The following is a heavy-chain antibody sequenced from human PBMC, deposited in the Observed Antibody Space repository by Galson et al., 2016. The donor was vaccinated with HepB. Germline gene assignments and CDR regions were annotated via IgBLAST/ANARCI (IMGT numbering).Heavy chain of an antibody. CDR1: GFTFSAYS. CDR2: VGSDSTHI. D-gene: IGHD3-22*01. V-gene: IGHV3-21*01. Sequence: SLRLSCAASGFTFSAYSMNWVRQAPGKGLEWVSSVGSDSTHIYYADSVKGRFTISRDNAEKSLYLQMEYLRVEDTAIYYCASDMYNSGLWGQGTLVTVST. CDR3: ASDMYNSGL. J-gene: IGHJ4*02.